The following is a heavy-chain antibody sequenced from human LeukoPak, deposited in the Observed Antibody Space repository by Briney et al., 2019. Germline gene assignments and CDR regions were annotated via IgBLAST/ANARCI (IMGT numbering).Heavy chain of an antibody. J-gene: IGHJ1*01. V-gene: IGHV3-30-3*01. CDR3: ARDPDGTTQDQWAYYDSLGYFQH. Sequence: GGSLRLSCAASGFTFSSYAMHWVRQAPGKGLEWVAVISYDGSNKYYADSVKGRFTISRDNSKNTLYLQMNSLRAEDTAVYYCARDPDGTTQDQWAYYDSLGYFQHWGQGTLVTVSS. D-gene: IGHD3-22*01. CDR1: GFTFSSYA. CDR2: ISYDGSNK.